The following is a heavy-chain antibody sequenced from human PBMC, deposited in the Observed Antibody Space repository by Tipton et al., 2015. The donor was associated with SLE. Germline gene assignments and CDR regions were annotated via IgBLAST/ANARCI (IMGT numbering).Heavy chain of an antibody. CDR2: IYYSGNT. CDR1: GGSISSSSYY. J-gene: IGHJ2*01. V-gene: IGHV4-39*07. D-gene: IGHD3-10*01. CDR3: ARDEFVYFDL. Sequence: TLSLTCTVSGGSISSSSYYWGWIRQPPGKGLEWIGSIYYSGNTYYNPSLKSRVNISVDTSKNQLSLKLRFVTAADTAVYYCARDEFVYFDLWGRGTLVTVSA.